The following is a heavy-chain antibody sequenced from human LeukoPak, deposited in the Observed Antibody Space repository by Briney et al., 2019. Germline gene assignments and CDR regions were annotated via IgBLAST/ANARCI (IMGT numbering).Heavy chain of an antibody. CDR2: ISGSGGST. Sequence: PGGSLRLSCAASGFTFSSYAMSWVRQAPGKGLEWVSAISGSGGSTYYADSVKGRFTISRDNAKNSLYLQMNSLRDEDTAVYYCAIQGDFWRGFDPWGQGTLVTVSS. J-gene: IGHJ5*02. CDR1: GFTFSSYA. CDR3: AIQGDFWRGFDP. V-gene: IGHV3-23*01. D-gene: IGHD3-3*01.